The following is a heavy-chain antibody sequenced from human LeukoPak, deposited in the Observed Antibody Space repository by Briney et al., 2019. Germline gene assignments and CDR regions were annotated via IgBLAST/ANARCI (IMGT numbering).Heavy chain of an antibody. CDR2: IKSKTDGGTT. J-gene: IGHJ4*02. CDR3: TLPWGSGSYYDY. D-gene: IGHD3-10*01. Sequence: GGSLRLSCAASGFAFSNAWLNWVRQAPGKGLEWVGHIKSKTDGGTTDYAAPVKGRFTISRDDSKNTLFLQMNSLKTEDTAVYYCTLPWGSGSYYDYWGQGTLVTVSS. V-gene: IGHV3-15*01. CDR1: GFAFSNAW.